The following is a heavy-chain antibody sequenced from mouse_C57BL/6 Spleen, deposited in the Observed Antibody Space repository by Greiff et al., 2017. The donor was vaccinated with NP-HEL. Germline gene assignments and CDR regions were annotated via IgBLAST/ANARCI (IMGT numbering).Heavy chain of an antibody. D-gene: IGHD1-1*01. Sequence: QVQLQQPGAELVMPGASVKLSCKASGYTFTSYWMHWVKQRPGQGLEWIGEIDPSDSYTNYNQKFKGKSTLTVDKSSSTAYMQLSSLTSEDSAVYYCARTYGSHYYAMDYWGQGTTLTVSS. CDR2: IDPSDSYT. CDR1: GYTFTSYW. J-gene: IGHJ2*01. CDR3: ARTYGSHYYAMDY. V-gene: IGHV1-69*01.